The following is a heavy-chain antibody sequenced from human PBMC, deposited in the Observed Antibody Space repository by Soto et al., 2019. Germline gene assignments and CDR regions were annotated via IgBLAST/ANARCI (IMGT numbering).Heavy chain of an antibody. CDR3: AKGEAAVGIFDAFDI. V-gene: IGHV3-23*01. J-gene: IGHJ3*02. CDR2: ISSGGST. CDR1: GFISSSFA. D-gene: IGHD3-9*01. Sequence: EVQVLESGGDLVLPGGSLRLSCAASGFISSSFAMSWVRQAPGKGLEWVSAISSGGSTYYADSVQGRFTISRDRFKNTVYLQMNSMTAGYTAVYYCAKGEAAVGIFDAFDIWGQGTMVTVSS.